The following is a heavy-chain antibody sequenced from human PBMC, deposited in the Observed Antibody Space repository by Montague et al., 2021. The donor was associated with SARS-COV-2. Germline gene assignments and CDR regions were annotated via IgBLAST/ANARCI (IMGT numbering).Heavy chain of an antibody. Sequence: SETLSLTCSVSGYSISSGYYWGWIRQPPGEGLEWIGDIYHSGGTYYSPSLKRRVTVSVDTSKNQLSLRLSSVTAADTAVYYCARWYYGSGSYPHWGQGTLVTVSS. D-gene: IGHD3-10*01. CDR3: ARWYYGSGSYPH. CDR1: GYSISSGYY. CDR2: IYHSGGT. J-gene: IGHJ4*02. V-gene: IGHV4-38-2*01.